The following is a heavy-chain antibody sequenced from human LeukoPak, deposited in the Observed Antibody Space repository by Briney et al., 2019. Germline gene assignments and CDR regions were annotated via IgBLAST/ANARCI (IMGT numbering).Heavy chain of an antibody. CDR3: ARAVDLRYCGGDCHP. V-gene: IGHV1-2*02. Sequence: ASVKVSCKASGYTFTGYYMHWVRQAPGQGLEWMGWINPNSGGTNYAQKFQGRVTMTRDTSISTAYMELSRLRSDDTAVYYCARAVDLRYCGGDCHPWGQGTLVTVSS. CDR1: GYTFTGYY. D-gene: IGHD2-21*01. J-gene: IGHJ5*02. CDR2: INPNSGGT.